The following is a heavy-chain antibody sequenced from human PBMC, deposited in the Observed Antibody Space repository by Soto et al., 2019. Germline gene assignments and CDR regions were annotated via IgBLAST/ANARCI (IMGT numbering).Heavy chain of an antibody. D-gene: IGHD1-7*01. V-gene: IGHV1-24*01. J-gene: IGHJ4*02. CDR3: ATDYLGITGTTIVDY. Sequence: GASVKVSCKVSGYTLTELSMHWVRQAPGKGLEWMGGFDPEDGETIYAQKFQGRVTMTEDTSTDTAYMELSSLRSEDTAVYYCATDYLGITGTTIVDYWGQGTLVTSPQ. CDR2: FDPEDGET. CDR1: GYTLTELS.